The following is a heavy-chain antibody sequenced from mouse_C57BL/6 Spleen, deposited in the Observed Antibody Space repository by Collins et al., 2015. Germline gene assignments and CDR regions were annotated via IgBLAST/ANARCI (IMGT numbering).Heavy chain of an antibody. CDR2: IRNKANGYTT. D-gene: IGHD4-1*01. Sequence: EVKLVESGGGLVQPGGSLSLSCAASGFTFTDYYMSWVRQPPGKALEWLGFIRNKANGYTTEYSASVKGRFTISRDNSQSILYLQMNALRAEDSATYYCARSGTGDFDYWGQGTTLTVSS. CDR3: ARSGTGDFDY. V-gene: IGHV7-3*01. CDR1: GFTFTDYY. J-gene: IGHJ2*01.